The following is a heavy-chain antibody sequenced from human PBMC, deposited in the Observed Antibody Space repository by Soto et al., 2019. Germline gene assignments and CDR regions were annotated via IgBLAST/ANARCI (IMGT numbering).Heavy chain of an antibody. V-gene: IGHV3-23*01. CDR3: AKDLRTYCSSTRCFLNWFDP. D-gene: IGHD2-2*01. Sequence: GGSLRLSCAASGFTFSSYAMSWVRQAPGKGLEWVSAISGSGGSTYYADSVKGRFTISRDNSKNTLYLQMNSLRAEDTAVYYCAKDLRTYCSSTRCFLNWFDPWGQGTLVTVSS. CDR1: GFTFSSYA. J-gene: IGHJ5*02. CDR2: ISGSGGST.